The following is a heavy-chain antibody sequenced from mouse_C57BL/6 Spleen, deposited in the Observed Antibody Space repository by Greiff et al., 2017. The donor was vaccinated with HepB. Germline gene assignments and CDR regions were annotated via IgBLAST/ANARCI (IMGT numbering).Heavy chain of an antibody. CDR3: AREYY. CDR1: GFTFSSYA. CDR2: ISDGGSYT. Sequence: EVKLMESGGGLVKPGGSLKLSCAASGFTFSSYAMSWVRQTPEKRLEWVATISDGGSYTYYPDNVKGRFTISRDNAKNNLYLQMSHLKSEDTAMYYCAREYYWGQGTTLTVSS. V-gene: IGHV5-4*01. J-gene: IGHJ2*01.